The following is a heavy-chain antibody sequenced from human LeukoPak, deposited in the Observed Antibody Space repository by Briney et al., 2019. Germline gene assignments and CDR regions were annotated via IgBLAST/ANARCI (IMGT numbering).Heavy chain of an antibody. D-gene: IGHD3-22*01. V-gene: IGHV5-51*01. J-gene: IGHJ4*02. CDR3: ARHSTYYYDSSGYNDY. Sequence: GESLKISCKGSGYSFTSYWIGWVRQMPGKGLEWMGIIYPGDSDTRYSPSFQGQGTIPADKSITTAYLQWSSLKASDTAMYYCARHSTYYYDSSGYNDYWGQGTLVTVSS. CDR2: IYPGDSDT. CDR1: GYSFTSYW.